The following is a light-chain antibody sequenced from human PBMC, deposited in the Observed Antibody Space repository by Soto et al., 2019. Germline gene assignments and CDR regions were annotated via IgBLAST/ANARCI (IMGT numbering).Light chain of an antibody. CDR2: GAS. V-gene: IGKV3-11*01. CDR3: QQRSNWPT. CDR1: QSVSSN. Sequence: IVMTQSPATLSVSPGERATLSCRASQSVSSNVAWYQQKPGQAPRLLIYGASNRATGIPARFSGSGSGTDFTLTISSLEPEDFAVYYCQQRSNWPTFGQGTKVDIK. J-gene: IGKJ1*01.